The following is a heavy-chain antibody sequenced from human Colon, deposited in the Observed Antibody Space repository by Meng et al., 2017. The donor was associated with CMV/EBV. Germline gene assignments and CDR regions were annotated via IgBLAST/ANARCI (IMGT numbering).Heavy chain of an antibody. CDR2: FQFDGGSN. D-gene: IGHD2-21*01. Sequence: SYRLLCVGQGRWQGLEWMAIFQFDGGSNIYAQRFQSRVTMTTYTSTGTVYMELSRLRTNDTAVYYCAREQPHIYYFDYWGQGTLVTVSS. CDR3: AREQPHIYYFDY. CDR1: SYR. J-gene: IGHJ4*02. V-gene: IGHV1-46*01.